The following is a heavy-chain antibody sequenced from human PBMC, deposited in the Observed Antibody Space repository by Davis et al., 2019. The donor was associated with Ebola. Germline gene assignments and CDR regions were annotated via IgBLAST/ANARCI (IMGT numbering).Heavy chain of an antibody. Sequence: ASVKVSCKASGYTFTSYGITRARQPPGQGLEWMGWINPHNGNTNYAQNVQGRVTMTTDTATSTAYMEVGSLRSDDTAVYYCAGSQFPTTSDHWGQGTLVTVSS. CDR1: GYTFTSYG. J-gene: IGHJ4*02. D-gene: IGHD1-1*01. V-gene: IGHV1-18*04. CDR2: INPHNGNT. CDR3: AGSQFPTTSDH.